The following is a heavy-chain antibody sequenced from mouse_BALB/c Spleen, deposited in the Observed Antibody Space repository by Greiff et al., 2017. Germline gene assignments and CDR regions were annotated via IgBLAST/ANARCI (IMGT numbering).Heavy chain of an antibody. J-gene: IGHJ3*01. D-gene: IGHD2-1*01. Sequence: EVQLQQSGAELVRSGASVKLSCTASGFNIKDYYMHWVKQRPEQGLEWIGWIDPENGDTEYAPKFQGKATMTADTSSNTAYLQLSSLTSEDTAVYYCSGDGNYSWFAYWGQGTLVTGSA. CDR1: GFNIKDYY. CDR3: SGDGNYSWFAY. CDR2: IDPENGDT. V-gene: IGHV14-4*02.